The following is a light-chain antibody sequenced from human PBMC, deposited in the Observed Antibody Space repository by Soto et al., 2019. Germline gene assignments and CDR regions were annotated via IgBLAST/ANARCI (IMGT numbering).Light chain of an antibody. CDR2: NTH. CDR3: LLYYGGPQPRV. Sequence: QAVVTQEHSLTVSPGGTVTLTCASSSGAVTSAHFPNWFQQKPGQAPMPLIYNTHNKQSWTPARFSGSLLGDKAALTLSGVQAEVEAEYYCLLYYGGPQPRVFGGGTKVTVL. CDR1: SGAVTSAHF. J-gene: IGLJ3*02. V-gene: IGLV7-43*01.